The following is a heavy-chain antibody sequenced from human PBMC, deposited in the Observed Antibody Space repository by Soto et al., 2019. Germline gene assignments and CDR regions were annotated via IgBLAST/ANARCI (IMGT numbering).Heavy chain of an antibody. D-gene: IGHD3-16*01. CDR3: AKEDYARGDAFDI. Sequence: EVQLLESGGGLVQPGGSLRLSCAASGFTFSSYAMSWVRQAPGKGLEWVSAISGSGGSTYYADSVKGRFTISRDNSKNTLYLQINALRAEDTAVYYRAKEDYARGDAFDIWGQGTMVTVSS. CDR1: GFTFSSYA. V-gene: IGHV3-23*01. J-gene: IGHJ3*02. CDR2: ISGSGGST.